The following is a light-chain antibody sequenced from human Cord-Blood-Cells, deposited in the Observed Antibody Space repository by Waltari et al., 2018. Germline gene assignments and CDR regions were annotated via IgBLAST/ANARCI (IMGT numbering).Light chain of an antibody. CDR2: AAS. CDR3: QQSYSTLYT. J-gene: IGKJ2*01. Sequence: DIQMTQSPSSLSASVGDGVTITCRASQSISSYLNWYQQKQGKAPKLLIYAASSLQSGVPSRFSGSGSGTDFTLTISSLQPEDFATYYCQQSYSTLYTFGQGTKLEIK. CDR1: QSISSY. V-gene: IGKV1-39*01.